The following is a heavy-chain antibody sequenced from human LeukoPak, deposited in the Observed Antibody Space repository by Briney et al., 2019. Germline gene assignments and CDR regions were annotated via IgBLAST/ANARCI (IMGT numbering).Heavy chain of an antibody. CDR1: GYALTELP. CDR3: ARDNQSVADPYYYGMDV. CDR2: FDPEDGET. V-gene: IGHV1-24*01. J-gene: IGHJ6*02. Sequence: EASVKVSCKVSGYALTELPMHWVRQAPGKGLEWMGGFDPEDGETIYAQKFQGRVTMTEDTSTDTAYMELSSLRSEDTAVYYCARDNQSVADPYYYGMDVWGQGTTVTVSS.